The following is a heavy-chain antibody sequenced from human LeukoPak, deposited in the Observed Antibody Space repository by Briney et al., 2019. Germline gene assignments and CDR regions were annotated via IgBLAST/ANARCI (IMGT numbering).Heavy chain of an antibody. CDR3: ARDLGLLLRGSYEAPFDY. V-gene: IGHV3-30*03. J-gene: IGHJ4*02. CDR2: SSYDGSNT. D-gene: IGHD1-26*01. CDR1: RFSFRSYD. Sequence: GRSLRLSCAASRFSFRSYDMHWVRQAPGKGLEWLAVSSYDGSNTYYTDSVKGRFTISRDNSKNTLYLQMNSLRAEDTAVYYCARDLGLLLRGSYEAPFDYWGQGTLVTVSS.